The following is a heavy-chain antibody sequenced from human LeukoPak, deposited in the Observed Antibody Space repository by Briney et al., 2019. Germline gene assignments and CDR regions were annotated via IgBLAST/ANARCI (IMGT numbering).Heavy chain of an antibody. Sequence: SGPTLVNPTQTLTLTCTFSGVSLSTSGGGVGWIRQPPGKALEGLALLYWNDDKRYSPSLKSRPTITKDTSKHQVVPTITTMEPVDTAPSYCPHSPAIGLRYFDWLFFDYWGQGTLVTVSS. D-gene: IGHD3-9*01. V-gene: IGHV2-5*01. CDR2: LYWNDDK. J-gene: IGHJ4*02. CDR3: PHSPAIGLRYFDWLFFDY. CDR1: GVSLSTSGGG.